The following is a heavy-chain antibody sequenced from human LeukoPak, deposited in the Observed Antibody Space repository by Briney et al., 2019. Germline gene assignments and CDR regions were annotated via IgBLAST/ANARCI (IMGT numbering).Heavy chain of an antibody. V-gene: IGHV3-53*01. Sequence: GGSLRLSCAASGFTVSSNYMSWVRQAPGKGLEWVSVIYSGGSTYYADSVKGRFTISRENSKKTLYLQINSLRAEDTAVYYCARGGFWSGYSNHFDYWGQGTLVTVSS. CDR2: IYSGGST. CDR3: ARGGFWSGYSNHFDY. D-gene: IGHD3-3*01. CDR1: GFTVSSNY. J-gene: IGHJ4*02.